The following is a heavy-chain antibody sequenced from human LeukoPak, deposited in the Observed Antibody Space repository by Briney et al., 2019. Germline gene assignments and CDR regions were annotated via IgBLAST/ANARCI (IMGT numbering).Heavy chain of an antibody. J-gene: IGHJ3*02. D-gene: IGHD3-16*02. CDR1: GFTFSSYA. CDR2: ISDNDGST. CDR3: AKDYRMIAFGGVIGIDAFDI. V-gene: IGHV3-23*01. Sequence: GGSLRLSCVASGFTFSSYAMSWVRQAPGKGLEWVSGISDNDGSTYHADSVKGRFIISRDNSKNTLFLQMNSLRAEDTALYYCAKDYRMIAFGGVIGIDAFDIWGQGTMVTVSS.